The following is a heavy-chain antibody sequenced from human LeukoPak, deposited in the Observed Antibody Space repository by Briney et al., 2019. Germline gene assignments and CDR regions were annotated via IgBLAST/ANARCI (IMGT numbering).Heavy chain of an antibody. Sequence: GGSLRRSCAASGFTLSSYAMSWVRQAPGKGLEWVSAISGSGGSTYYADSVKGRFTISRDNSKNTLYLQMNSLRAEDTAVYYCAKDSEYCSSTSCYAGDYWGQGTLVTVSS. CDR3: AKDSEYCSSTSCYAGDY. D-gene: IGHD2-2*01. V-gene: IGHV3-23*01. CDR2: ISGSGGST. CDR1: GFTLSSYA. J-gene: IGHJ4*02.